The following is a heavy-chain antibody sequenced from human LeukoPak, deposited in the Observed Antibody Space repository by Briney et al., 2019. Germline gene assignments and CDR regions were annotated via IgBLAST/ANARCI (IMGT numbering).Heavy chain of an antibody. CDR1: GGSFGGYY. CDR2: IIHSGST. CDR3: ARGQWLAPTGDY. J-gene: IGHJ4*02. V-gene: IGHV4-34*01. D-gene: IGHD6-19*01. Sequence: SETLSLTCAVYGGSFGGYYWSWIRQPPGKGLEWIGEIIHSGSTKYNPSLKSRVTISVDTSKNHFSLNLSSVTAADTAVYYCARGQWLAPTGDYWGQGTLVTVSS.